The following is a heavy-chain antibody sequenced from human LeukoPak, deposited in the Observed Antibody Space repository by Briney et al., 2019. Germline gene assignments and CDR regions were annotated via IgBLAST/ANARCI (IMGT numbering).Heavy chain of an antibody. D-gene: IGHD3-10*01. Sequence: PSEALSLTCTVSGYSISSGYYWGWIRQPPGKGLEWIGNFYHSGSTYYNPSLKSRVTMSVDTSKNQFSLKLSSVTAADTAVYYCARGGTMVPHRLYYFDYWGQGTLVTVSS. CDR1: GYSISSGYY. V-gene: IGHV4-38-2*02. CDR2: FYHSGST. CDR3: ARGGTMVPHRLYYFDY. J-gene: IGHJ4*02.